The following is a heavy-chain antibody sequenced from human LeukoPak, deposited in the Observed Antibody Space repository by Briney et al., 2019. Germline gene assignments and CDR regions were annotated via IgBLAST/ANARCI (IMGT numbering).Heavy chain of an antibody. V-gene: IGHV4-39*01. CDR1: GGSISSSSYY. Sequence: SETLSLTCTVSGGSISSSSYYWGWIRQPPGKGLEWIRSIYYSGSTYYNPSLKSRVTISVDTSKHQFSLKLSSVTAADTAVYYCARRKVGAPFGYWGQGTLVTVSS. CDR3: ARRKVGAPFGY. J-gene: IGHJ4*02. D-gene: IGHD1-26*01. CDR2: IYYSGST.